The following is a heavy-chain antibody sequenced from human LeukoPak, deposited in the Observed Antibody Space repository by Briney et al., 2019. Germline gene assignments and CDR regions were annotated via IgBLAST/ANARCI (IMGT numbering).Heavy chain of an antibody. CDR3: ARPLGHIVVVTALDY. CDR1: GFTFSSYA. V-gene: IGHV3-30*04. Sequence: GGSLRLFCAASGFTFSSYAMHWVRQAPGKGLEWVAVISYDGSNKYYADSVKGRFTISRDNSKNTLYLQMNSLRAEDTAVYYCARPLGHIVVVTALDYWGQGTLVTVSS. J-gene: IGHJ4*02. D-gene: IGHD2-21*02. CDR2: ISYDGSNK.